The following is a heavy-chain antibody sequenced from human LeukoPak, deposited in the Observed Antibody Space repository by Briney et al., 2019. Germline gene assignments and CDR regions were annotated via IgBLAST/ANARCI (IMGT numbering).Heavy chain of an antibody. CDR1: GFTFSSYA. D-gene: IGHD2-15*01. CDR2: ISGSGGST. J-gene: IGHJ1*01. V-gene: IGHV3-23*01. Sequence: GGSLRLSCAASGFTFSSYAMSWVRQAPGKGLEWVSVISGSGGSTYYADSVKGRFSISRDNSKNTLYLQMNSLRAEDTAAYYCAYCSGGSCYGRAEYFQHWGQGTLVTVSS. CDR3: AYCSGGSCYGRAEYFQH.